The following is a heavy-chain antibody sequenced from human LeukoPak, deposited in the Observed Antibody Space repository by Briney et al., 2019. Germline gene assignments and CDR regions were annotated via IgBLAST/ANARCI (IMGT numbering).Heavy chain of an antibody. D-gene: IGHD3-22*01. Sequence: SETLSLTCSVSGGSISSSSYYWGWIRQAPGRGLEWIANIYYSGSTYYSPSLKSRVTISVDTSKNQFSLKLNSVTAADTAVYYCARQYYESRSPHAKYFQQWGQGTLVTVSS. J-gene: IGHJ1*01. V-gene: IGHV4-39*01. CDR2: IYYSGST. CDR1: GGSISSSSYY. CDR3: ARQYYESRSPHAKYFQQ.